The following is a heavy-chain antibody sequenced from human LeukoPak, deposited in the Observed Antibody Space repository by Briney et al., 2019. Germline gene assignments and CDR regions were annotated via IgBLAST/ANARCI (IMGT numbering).Heavy chain of an antibody. CDR3: VTFYEAY. CDR1: GPFW. V-gene: IGHV3-74*01. CDR2: INSDGSWT. J-gene: IGHJ4*02. Sequence: GGSLRLSCAASGPFWMHWVRQAPGEGLVLVSHINSDGSWTGYADSVKGRFTSSKDNAKNTVSLQMNNLRAEDTAVYYCVTFYEAYWGRGTLVTVSS. D-gene: IGHD2/OR15-2a*01.